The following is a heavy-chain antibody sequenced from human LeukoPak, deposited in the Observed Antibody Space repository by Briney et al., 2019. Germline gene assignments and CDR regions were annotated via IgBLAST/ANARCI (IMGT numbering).Heavy chain of an antibody. J-gene: IGHJ4*02. CDR2: IYPGDSDT. Sequence: GESLQISCQGSGYSFTNYWIAWVRQMPGKGLEWMGIIYPGDSDTRVSPSFRGRVTMSADKSVSTAHLQLNNLKASDTAMYYCARARQSGSYAGFAHWGPGTLVTVPS. CDR1: GYSFTNYW. CDR3: ARARQSGSYAGFAH. D-gene: IGHD3-16*01. V-gene: IGHV5-51*01.